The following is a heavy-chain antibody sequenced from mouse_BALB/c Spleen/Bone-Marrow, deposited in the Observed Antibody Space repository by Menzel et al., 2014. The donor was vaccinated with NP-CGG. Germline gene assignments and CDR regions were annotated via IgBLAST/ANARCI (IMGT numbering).Heavy chain of an antibody. CDR3: ARLGCYGYFVD. J-gene: IGHJ2*01. CDR2: INPESSTI. D-gene: IGHD1-1*02. CDR1: GFDFRRYW. V-gene: IGHV4-1*02. Sequence: EVMLVESGGGLVQPGGSLKLSCAASGFDFRRYWMSWVRQAPGKGLEWIGEINPESSTINYTPSLKDKFIISRDNAKNTLYLQMSKVRSEDTALYYCARLGCYGYFVDWGQVTTLTVSS.